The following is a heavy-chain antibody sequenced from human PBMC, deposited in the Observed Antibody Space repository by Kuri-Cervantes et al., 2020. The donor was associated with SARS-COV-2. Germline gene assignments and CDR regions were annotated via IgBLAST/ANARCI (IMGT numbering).Heavy chain of an antibody. V-gene: IGHV4-30-2*01. CDR2: IYHSGST. CDR1: GGSISSGGYS. Sequence: SETLSLTCAVSGGSISSGGYSWSWIRQPPGKGLEWIGYIYHSGSTYYNPSLKNRVTISVDRSKNQFSLKLSSVTAADTAVYYCARVVPPHWFDPWGQGTLVTVSS. CDR3: ARVVPPHWFDP. D-gene: IGHD1-26*01. J-gene: IGHJ5*02.